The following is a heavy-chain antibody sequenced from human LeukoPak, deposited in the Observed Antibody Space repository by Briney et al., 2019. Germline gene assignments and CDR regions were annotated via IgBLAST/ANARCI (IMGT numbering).Heavy chain of an antibody. J-gene: IGHJ2*01. CDR2: IYSGGST. D-gene: IGHD1-14*01. Sequence: GGSLRLSCAASGFTVSSNYMSWVRQAPGKGPEWVSVIYSGGSTYYADSVKGRFTISRDNSKNTLYLQMNSLRAEDTAVYYCAAPPNHGVHWYFDLWGRGTLVTVSS. CDR3: AAPPNHGVHWYFDL. V-gene: IGHV3-53*01. CDR1: GFTVSSNY.